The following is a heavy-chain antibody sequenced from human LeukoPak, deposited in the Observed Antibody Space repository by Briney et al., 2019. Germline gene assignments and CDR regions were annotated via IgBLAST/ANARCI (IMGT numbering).Heavy chain of an antibody. CDR1: GYTFTSYD. Sequence: GASVKVSCKASGYTFTSYDINWVRQATGQGLEWMGWMNPNSGNTGYAQKFQGRVTMTRNTSISTAYMELSSLRSGDTAVYYCARGVTYYDILTGPYYYYMDVWGKGTTVTVSS. D-gene: IGHD3-9*01. CDR3: ARGVTYYDILTGPYYYYMDV. J-gene: IGHJ6*03. V-gene: IGHV1-8*01. CDR2: MNPNSGNT.